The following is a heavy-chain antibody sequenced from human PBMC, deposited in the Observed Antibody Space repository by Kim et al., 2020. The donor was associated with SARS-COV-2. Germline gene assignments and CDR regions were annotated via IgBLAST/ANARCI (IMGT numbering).Heavy chain of an antibody. Sequence: GGSLRLSCAASGFTFSSYSMNWVRQAPGKGLEWVSSISSSSSYIYYADSVKGRFTISRDNAKNSLYLQMNSLRAEDTAVYYCARGAWFGELWWSGDFDYWGQGTLVTVSS. CDR2: ISSSSSYI. V-gene: IGHV3-21*01. J-gene: IGHJ4*02. CDR1: GFTFSSYS. CDR3: ARGAWFGELWWSGDFDY. D-gene: IGHD3-10*01.